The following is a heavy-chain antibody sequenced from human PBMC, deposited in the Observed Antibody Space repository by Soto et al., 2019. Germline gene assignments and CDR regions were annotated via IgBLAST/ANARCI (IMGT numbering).Heavy chain of an antibody. CDR3: ATVWGLIAPFDY. CDR1: EFTFSSSA. CDR2: ISDSGGRT. V-gene: IGHV3-23*01. Sequence: GGSLRLSCAASEFTFSSSAMSWVRQAPGKGLEWVSAISDSGGRTYYADSVQGRFTISRDNSENTLYLQINSLRAEDTAVYYCATVWGLIAPFDYWGEGTLVTVSS. J-gene: IGHJ4*02. D-gene: IGHD3-16*02.